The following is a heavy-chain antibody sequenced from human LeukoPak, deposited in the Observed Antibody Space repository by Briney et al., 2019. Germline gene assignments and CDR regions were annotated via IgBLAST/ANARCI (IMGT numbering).Heavy chain of an antibody. V-gene: IGHV3-53*01. CDR3: ARVGNTVSFDY. D-gene: IGHD4-17*01. CDR2: IYGDGST. CDR1: GFFVNSNY. Sequence: QPGGSLRLSCEASGFFVNSNYLSCVRQDPGKGLEWVSVIYGDGSTFYADSVKGRFTISRHNYRNTLYLQMNSLKVDDTAMYYCARVGNTVSFDYWGQGTLVTVSS. J-gene: IGHJ4*02.